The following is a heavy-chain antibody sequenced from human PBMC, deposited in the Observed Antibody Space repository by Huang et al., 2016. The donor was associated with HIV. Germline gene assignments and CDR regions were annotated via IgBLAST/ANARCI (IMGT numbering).Heavy chain of an antibody. CDR3: ARERMMSWLDDHDAFDI. Sequence: QVQLQQWGAGLLKPSETLSLTCAVYGGSFSGYYWSWIRQSPVKGREWIGEINHSGSTNYNPSLKSRLTISVDTSKNQCSLKLSSVTAADTAVYYCARERMMSWLDDHDAFDIWGQGTMVTVSS. CDR2: INHSGST. CDR1: GGSFSGYY. V-gene: IGHV4-34*01. J-gene: IGHJ3*02. D-gene: IGHD1-1*01.